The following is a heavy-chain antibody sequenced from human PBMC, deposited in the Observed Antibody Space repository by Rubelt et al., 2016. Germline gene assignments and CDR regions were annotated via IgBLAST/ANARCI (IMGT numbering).Heavy chain of an antibody. Sequence: QVQLQQWGAGLLKPSETLSLTCAVYGGSFSGYYWSWIRQPPGKGLEWVGEINHSGSTNYNPSRNGCVTISIDTSKDQFALKLSSVTAADTAVYYCASTVAYYYDSSGLLDYWGQGTLVTVSS. D-gene: IGHD3-22*01. CDR3: ASTVAYYYDSSGLLDY. CDR1: GGSFSGYY. V-gene: IGHV4-34*01. CDR2: INHSGST. J-gene: IGHJ4*02.